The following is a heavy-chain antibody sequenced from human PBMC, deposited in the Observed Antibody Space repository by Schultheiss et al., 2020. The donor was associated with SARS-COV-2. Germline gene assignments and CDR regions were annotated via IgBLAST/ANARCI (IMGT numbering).Heavy chain of an antibody. J-gene: IGHJ3*02. V-gene: IGHV3-9*01. CDR3: ASGWGAFDI. Sequence: GGSLRLSCAASGFTFDDYAMHWVRQAPGKGLEWVSGISWNSGSIGYADSVKGRFTISRDNAKNSLYLQMNSLRAEDTALYYCASGWGAFDIWGQGTMVTVSS. D-gene: IGHD6-19*01. CDR1: GFTFDDYA. CDR2: ISWNSGSI.